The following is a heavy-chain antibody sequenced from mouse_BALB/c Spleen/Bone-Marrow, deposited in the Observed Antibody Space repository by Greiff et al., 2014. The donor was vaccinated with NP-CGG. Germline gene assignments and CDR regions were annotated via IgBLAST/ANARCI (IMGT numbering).Heavy chain of an antibody. D-gene: IGHD1-1*01. Sequence: VQLQQSGPELEKPGASVKISCKASGYSFTDSNMNWGKQSNGKKLEWIGNIDPYYGGTSYSQKFKGKATLTVDKSSSTAYMQLRSLTSEDSAVYYCAKKGYGSSSFDYWGQGTTLTVSS. CDR2: IDPYYGGT. J-gene: IGHJ2*01. V-gene: IGHV1-39*01. CDR1: GYSFTDSN. CDR3: AKKGYGSSSFDY.